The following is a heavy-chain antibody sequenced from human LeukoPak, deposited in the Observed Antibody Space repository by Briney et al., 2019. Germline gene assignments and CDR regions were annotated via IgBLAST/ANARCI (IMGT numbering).Heavy chain of an antibody. CDR3: ARGSADDDDKWIDP. V-gene: IGHV3-48*03. D-gene: IGHD1-1*01. Sequence: GGSLRLSCAASGFTFSSYEMNWVRQAPGKGLEWVSYISSSGSTIYYADSVRGRFTISRDNAKNSVFLQMNSLRAEDTAVYYCARGSADDDDKWIDPWGKGTLVTVSS. CDR2: ISSSGSTI. J-gene: IGHJ5*02. CDR1: GFTFSSYE.